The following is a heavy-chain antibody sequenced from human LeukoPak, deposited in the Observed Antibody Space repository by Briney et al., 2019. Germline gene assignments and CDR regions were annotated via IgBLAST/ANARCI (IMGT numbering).Heavy chain of an antibody. D-gene: IGHD2-2*03. CDR2: INPGGGT. CDR1: LFTFTTYT. Sequence: GGSLRLSCAASLFTFTTYTMSWVRQAPGKGLEWVSAINPGGGTSSAGSVKGRFTISRDNSDSTLYLQMSSLRAEDTAVYYCARGLDSVTWGPFDIWGQGTVVTVSS. V-gene: IGHV3-23*01. CDR3: ARGLDSVTWGPFDI. J-gene: IGHJ3*02.